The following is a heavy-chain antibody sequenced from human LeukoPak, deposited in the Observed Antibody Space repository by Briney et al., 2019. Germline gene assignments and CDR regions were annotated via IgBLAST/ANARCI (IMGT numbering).Heavy chain of an antibody. Sequence: PGGSLRLSCAASGFTLISYNMNWVRQAPGKGLEWVSSITSSSDYIYYADSVKGRFTVSRDNAKNSLYLQMNSLRAEDTAVYYCARSITMIVDWFDPWGQGTLVTVSS. CDR1: GFTLISYN. CDR3: ARSITMIVDWFDP. CDR2: ITSSSDYI. J-gene: IGHJ5*02. D-gene: IGHD3-22*01. V-gene: IGHV3-21*01.